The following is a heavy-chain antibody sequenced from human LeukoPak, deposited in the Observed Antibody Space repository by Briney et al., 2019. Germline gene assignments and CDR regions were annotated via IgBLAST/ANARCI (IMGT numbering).Heavy chain of an antibody. V-gene: IGHV3-33*08. CDR3: ARIYCGGDCYSRDYYYGMDV. D-gene: IGHD2-21*02. J-gene: IGHJ6*02. CDR1: GFTFSSYT. Sequence: GGSLRLSCAASGFTFSSYTMHWVRQAPGKGLEWVAVIWYDGSNKYYADSVKGRFTISRDNSKNTLYLQMNSLRAEDTAVYYCARIYCGGDCYSRDYYYGMDVWGQGTTVTVSS. CDR2: IWYDGSNK.